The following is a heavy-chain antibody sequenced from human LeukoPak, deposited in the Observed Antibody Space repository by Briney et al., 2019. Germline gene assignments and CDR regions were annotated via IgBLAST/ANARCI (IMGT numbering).Heavy chain of an antibody. J-gene: IGHJ4*02. V-gene: IGHV1-24*01. CDR2: FDPEDGET. D-gene: IGHD2-15*01. CDR1: GSTLPELS. CDR3: GNLADLGYCSGGSCYYFDY. Sequence: ASVKVSCKFSGSTLPELSMHWLGPLPGKGLEGMGGFDPEDGETIYAQKFQGRVTMTEDTSTDTAYVELSSLRSEDTAVYYCGNLADLGYCSGGSCYYFDYWGQGTLVTVSS.